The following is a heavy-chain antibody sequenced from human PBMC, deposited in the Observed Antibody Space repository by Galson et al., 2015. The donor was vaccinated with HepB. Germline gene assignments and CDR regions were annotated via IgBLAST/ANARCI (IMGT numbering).Heavy chain of an antibody. CDR2: IIPILGIA. V-gene: IGHV1-69*04. J-gene: IGHJ4*02. CDR1: GGTFSSYT. CDR3: AREYTYCSSTSCYYFDY. Sequence: SVKVSCKASGGTFSSYTISWVRQTPGQGLEWMGRIIPILGIANYAQKFQGRVTITAGKSTSTAYMELSSLRSEDTAVYYCAREYTYCSSTSCYYFDYWGQGTLVTVSS. D-gene: IGHD2-2*01.